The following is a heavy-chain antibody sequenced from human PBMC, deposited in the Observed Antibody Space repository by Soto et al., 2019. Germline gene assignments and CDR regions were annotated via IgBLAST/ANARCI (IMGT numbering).Heavy chain of an antibody. V-gene: IGHV4-59*01. CDR3: ARGTGAYDFWSGYYGSVFDY. D-gene: IGHD3-3*01. Sequence: TSXTLSLTCTVSGGSMSSYYWSWIRQPPVNGLELIGYIYYSGSTNYNPSLKSRVTISVDTSKNQFSLKLSSVTAADTAVYYCARGTGAYDFWSGYYGSVFDYWGQGTLVTVSS. CDR2: IYYSGST. CDR1: GGSMSSYY. J-gene: IGHJ4*02.